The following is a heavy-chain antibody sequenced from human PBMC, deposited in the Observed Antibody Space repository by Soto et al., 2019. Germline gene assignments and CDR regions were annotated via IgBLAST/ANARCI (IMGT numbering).Heavy chain of an antibody. CDR3: ASQDYGGNSD. V-gene: IGHV1-69*02. D-gene: IGHD4-17*01. Sequence: QVQLVQSGAEVKKPGSSVKVSCKASGGTFSSYTISWVRQAPGQGLEWMGRIIPILGIANYAQKFQGRVXIXXDKSTSTAYMELSSLRSEDTAVYYCASQDYGGNSDWGQGTLVTVSS. CDR2: IIPILGIA. J-gene: IGHJ4*02. CDR1: GGTFSSYT.